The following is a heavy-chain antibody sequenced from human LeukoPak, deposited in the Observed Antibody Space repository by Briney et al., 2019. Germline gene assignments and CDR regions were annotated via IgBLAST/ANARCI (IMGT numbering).Heavy chain of an antibody. CDR2: ISTTGGSS. J-gene: IGHJ4*02. D-gene: IGHD4-23*01. V-gene: IGHV3-23*01. CDR3: AKDWTTVVTPKGYYFDS. CDR1: GFSFNNYA. Sequence: GGSLRLSCAASGFSFNNYAMSWVSQAPGKGLEWVSAISTTGGSSYYADSVKGRITISRDNSKNTLPLQMDSLRVEDTAVYYCAKDWTTVVTPKGYYFDSWGQGTLVTVSS.